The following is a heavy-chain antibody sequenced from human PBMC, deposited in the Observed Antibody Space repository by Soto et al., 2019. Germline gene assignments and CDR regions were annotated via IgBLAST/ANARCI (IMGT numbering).Heavy chain of an antibody. CDR1: GYSFTSYW. CDR3: ARHGGDRSSALYYYYYGMDV. V-gene: IGHV5-51*01. J-gene: IGHJ6*02. CDR2: IYPGDSDT. D-gene: IGHD6-13*01. Sequence: PGESLKISCKGAGYSFTSYWIAWVRQMPGKGLEWMGIIYPGDSDTRYSPSFQGQVTISADKSISTAYLQWSSLKASDTALYYCARHGGDRSSALYYYYYGMDVWGQGTTVT.